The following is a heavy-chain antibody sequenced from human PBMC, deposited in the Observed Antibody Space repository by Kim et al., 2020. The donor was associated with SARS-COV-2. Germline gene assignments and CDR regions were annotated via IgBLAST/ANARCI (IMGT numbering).Heavy chain of an antibody. V-gene: IGHV7-4-1*02. Sequence: ASVKVSCKASGYTFTSYAMNWVRQAPGQGLEWMGWINTYTGNPTYAQGFTGRFVFSLDTSVSTAYLQISSLKAEDTAVYYCAIRYCSGGSCYGDDYYYYGMDVWGQGTTVTVSS. D-gene: IGHD2-15*01. CDR3: AIRYCSGGSCYGDDYYYYGMDV. CDR2: INTYTGNP. J-gene: IGHJ6*02. CDR1: GYTFTSYA.